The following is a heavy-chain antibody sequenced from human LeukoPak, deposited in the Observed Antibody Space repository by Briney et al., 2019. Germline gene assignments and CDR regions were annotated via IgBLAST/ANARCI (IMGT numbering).Heavy chain of an antibody. CDR1: GYTFTGYY. J-gene: IGHJ4*02. Sequence: ASVKVSCKASGYTFTGYYMHWVRQAPGQGLEWMGWISAYNGNTNYAQKLQGRVTMTTDTSTSTAYMELRSLRSDDTAVYYCARSVPAAAGTLYYFDYWGQGTLVTVSS. CDR3: ARSVPAAAGTLYYFDY. CDR2: ISAYNGNT. D-gene: IGHD6-13*01. V-gene: IGHV1-18*04.